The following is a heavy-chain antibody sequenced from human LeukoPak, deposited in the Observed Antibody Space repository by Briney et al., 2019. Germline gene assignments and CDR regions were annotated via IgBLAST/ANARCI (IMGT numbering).Heavy chain of an antibody. J-gene: IGHJ5*02. D-gene: IGHD1-26*01. CDR2: ISYDGSNK. Sequence: GGSLRLSCAASGFTFSSYAMHWVRQAPGKGLEWVAVISYDGSNKYYADSVKGRFTISRDNSKNTLYLQMNSLRAEDTAVYYCARDSSGFDPWGQGTLVTVSS. CDR3: ARDSSGFDP. V-gene: IGHV3-30-3*01. CDR1: GFTFSSYA.